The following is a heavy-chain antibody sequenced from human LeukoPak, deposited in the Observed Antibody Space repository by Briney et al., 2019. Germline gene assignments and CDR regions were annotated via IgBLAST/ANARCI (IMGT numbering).Heavy chain of an antibody. D-gene: IGHD3-22*01. CDR1: GGSISSYY. CDR2: IYTTGNA. CDR3: ARGKYYYDSNTSYRYFDP. V-gene: IGHV4-4*07. Sequence: PSETLSLTCTVSGGSISSYYWNWIRQPARKGLEWIGRIYTTGNANYNPSLKSRVTMSIDTSKKQFSHSLSSVTAADTAVYYCARGKYYYDSNTSYRYFDPWGQGTLVTVSS. J-gene: IGHJ5*02.